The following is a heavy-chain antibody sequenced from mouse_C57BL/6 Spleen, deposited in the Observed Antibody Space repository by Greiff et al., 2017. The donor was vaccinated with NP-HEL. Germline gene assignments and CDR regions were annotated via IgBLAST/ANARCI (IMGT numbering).Heavy chain of an antibody. CDR3: ARTAWYFDV. CDR2: IHPNSGST. Sequence: QVQLKQPGAELVKPGASVKLSCKASGYTFTSYWMHWVKQRPGQGLEWIGMIHPNSGSTNYNEKFKSKATLTVDKSTSTAYMQLSSLTSEDSAVYYCARTAWYFDVWGTGTTVTVSS. J-gene: IGHJ1*03. V-gene: IGHV1-64*01. CDR1: GYTFTSYW.